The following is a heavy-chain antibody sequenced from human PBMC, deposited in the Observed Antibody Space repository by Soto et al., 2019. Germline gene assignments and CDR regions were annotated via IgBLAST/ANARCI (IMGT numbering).Heavy chain of an antibody. V-gene: IGHV3-74*01. CDR3: KRVGGSVSGMDV. D-gene: IGHD1-26*01. J-gene: IGHJ6*02. CDR2: IDNAGSSA. CDR1: GFTFSIYW. Sequence: EVQLVESGGGLVQPGGSLRLSCAASGFTFSIYWMHWVRQAPGKGPVWVSRIDNAGSSARYADSVKGRFTISRDNAKKTVDLQMNSLRDEDTAVYYCKRVGGSVSGMDVWGQGTTVTVSS.